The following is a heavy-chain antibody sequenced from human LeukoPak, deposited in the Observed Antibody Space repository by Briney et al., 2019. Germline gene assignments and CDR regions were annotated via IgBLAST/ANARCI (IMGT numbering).Heavy chain of an antibody. V-gene: IGHV1-8*01. J-gene: IGHJ6*03. CDR2: MNPNSGNT. CDR3: ARKGPHCSSTTCYSYMDV. D-gene: IGHD2-2*01. CDR1: GYTFTSYD. Sequence: ASVKVSCKASGYTFTSYDINWARQATGQGLEWMGWMNPNSGNTGYAQKFQGRVTMTRSTSISTAYMELSSLRSEDTAVYYCARKGPHCSSTTCYSYMDVWGKGTTVTVSS.